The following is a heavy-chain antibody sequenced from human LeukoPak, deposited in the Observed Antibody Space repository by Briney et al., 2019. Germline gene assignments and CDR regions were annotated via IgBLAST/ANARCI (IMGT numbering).Heavy chain of an antibody. Sequence: PGRSLRLSCAASGLSFSDYGMHWVRQAPGKGLEWVAVIWSDGSNKYYADSVKGRLTISRDNSKNTLYLQMNSLRVEDTALYYCARTLVTPGSHDAFDIWGQGTMVTVSS. D-gene: IGHD2-21*02. CDR3: ARTLVTPGSHDAFDI. V-gene: IGHV3-33*01. CDR1: GLSFSDYG. J-gene: IGHJ3*02. CDR2: IWSDGSNK.